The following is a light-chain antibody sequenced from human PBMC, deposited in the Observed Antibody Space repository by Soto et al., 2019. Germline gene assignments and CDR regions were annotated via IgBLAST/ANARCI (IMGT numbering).Light chain of an antibody. CDR3: KKSVMLPLT. J-gene: IGKJ4*01. Sequence: DIQMTQSPSSLSASVGDRVAITCRASQSIANYLNWYQQKPGQAPRLLIYAASNVQDGVPSRFCGAGASTDFTLTFSILQADDSATYFGKKSVMLPLTLGGGTNVEI. V-gene: IGKV1-39*01. CDR1: QSIANY. CDR2: AAS.